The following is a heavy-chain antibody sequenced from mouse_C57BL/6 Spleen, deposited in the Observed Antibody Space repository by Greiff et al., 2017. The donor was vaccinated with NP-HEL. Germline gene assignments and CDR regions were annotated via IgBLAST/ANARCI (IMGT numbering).Heavy chain of an antibody. J-gene: IGHJ2*01. Sequence: EVQLQQSGPELVKPGASVKISCKASGYSFTDYNMNWVKQSNGKSLEWIGVINPNYGTTSYNQKFKGKATLTVDQSSSTAYMQLNSLTSEDSAVYYGARRKKRGYDYDGDYFDDWGQGTTLTVSS. D-gene: IGHD2-4*01. V-gene: IGHV1-39*01. CDR2: INPNYGTT. CDR3: ARRKKRGYDYDGDYFDD. CDR1: GYSFTDYN.